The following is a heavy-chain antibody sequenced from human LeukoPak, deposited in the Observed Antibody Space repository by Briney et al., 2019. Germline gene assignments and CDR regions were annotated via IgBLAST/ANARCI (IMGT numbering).Heavy chain of an antibody. D-gene: IGHD5-12*01. CDR3: GGWKYRPDPTYY. V-gene: IGHV4-59*01. J-gene: IGHJ4*02. Sequence: KSSETLSLTCTVSGGSIGSYYCTWVRQPPGKGLEWSGFVQGGGSTDYNPPLKSRVTMSIDASRNQFSLKLTSVTAADPAVYYCGGWKYRPDPTYYWGQGILVTAS. CDR2: VQGGGST. CDR1: GGSIGSYY.